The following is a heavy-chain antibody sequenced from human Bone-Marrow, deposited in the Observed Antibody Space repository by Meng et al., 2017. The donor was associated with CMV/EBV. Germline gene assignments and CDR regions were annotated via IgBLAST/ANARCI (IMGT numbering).Heavy chain of an antibody. V-gene: IGHV3-43*01. D-gene: IGHD3-10*01. CDR3: AKDFGESGSGFDY. J-gene: IGHJ4*02. Sequence: GGSLRLSCAASDFTFDDYIMHWVRQAPGKGLEWVSLITWDGGRTHYADSVKGRFTISRDNSKNSLYLQMNSLRTEDTALYYCAKDFGESGSGFDYWGQSTLVTVSS. CDR1: DFTFDDYI. CDR2: ITWDGGRT.